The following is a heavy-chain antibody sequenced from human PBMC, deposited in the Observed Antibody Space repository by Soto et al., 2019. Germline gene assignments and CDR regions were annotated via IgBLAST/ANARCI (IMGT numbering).Heavy chain of an antibody. CDR1: GFSLNTGGVG. CDR3: VRNWRYYGGDYYYGMDA. J-gene: IGHJ6*02. Sequence: ITLKESGPTLVKPTQTLTLTCTFSGFSLNTGGVGVGWVRQPRGKAMEWLALIYWDDDERYRPSLRSRLNITKDPIVNEXVLTMTNMDPEDTATYYCVRNWRYYGGDYYYGMDAWGQGTTVTVSS. CDR2: IYWDDDE. V-gene: IGHV2-5*02. D-gene: IGHD3-10*01.